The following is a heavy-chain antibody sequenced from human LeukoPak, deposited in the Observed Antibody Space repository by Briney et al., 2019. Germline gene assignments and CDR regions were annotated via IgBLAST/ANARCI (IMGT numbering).Heavy chain of an antibody. V-gene: IGHV3-23*01. CDR2: ISGSGARA. J-gene: IGHJ6*02. Sequence: GGSLRLSCAASGFNFRGYAMSWVRQAPGKGLEWVSAISGSGARAHYGESVRGRFTISRDNSQNTLHLQMNSLRADDTVVYFCAKEVVMEEPNADYYGMDVWGQGNTVTVSS. D-gene: IGHD1/OR15-1a*01. CDR3: AKEVVMEEPNADYYGMDV. CDR1: GFNFRGYA.